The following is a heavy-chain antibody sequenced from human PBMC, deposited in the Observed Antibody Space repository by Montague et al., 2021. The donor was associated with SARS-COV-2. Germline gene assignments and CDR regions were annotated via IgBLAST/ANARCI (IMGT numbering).Heavy chain of an antibody. CDR1: GGSINNYY. D-gene: IGHD1-1*01. V-gene: IGHV4-59*01. CDR2: IYYTGST. Sequence: SETLSLTCNVSGGSINNYYWSWIRQSPGRGLEWIGYIYYTGSTTRNPSLDSRVTISLDTPRDLVSLELRSLTAADTAVYYCARGGGWERHFDYWGQGTLVAVSS. J-gene: IGHJ4*02. CDR3: ARGGGWERHFDY.